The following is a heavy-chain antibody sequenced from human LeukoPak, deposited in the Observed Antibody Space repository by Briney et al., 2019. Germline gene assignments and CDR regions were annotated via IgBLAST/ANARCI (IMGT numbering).Heavy chain of an antibody. V-gene: IGHV4-59*01. Sequence: SETLSLTCTVSGGSISSYYWIWIRQPPGRGLEWIGYIYYRGRTNYNPSLKSRVTISVDTSKNQFSLKLSSVTAADTAVYYCARVLGCSTTSCYAAYIDSWGQGTLVTVSS. CDR1: GGSISSYY. CDR3: ARVLGCSTTSCYAAYIDS. D-gene: IGHD2-2*01. CDR2: IYYRGRT. J-gene: IGHJ4*02.